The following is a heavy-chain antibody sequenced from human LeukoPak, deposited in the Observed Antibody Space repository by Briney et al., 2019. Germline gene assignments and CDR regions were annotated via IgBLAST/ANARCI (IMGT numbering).Heavy chain of an antibody. Sequence: PGGSLRLSCAASGFTFSSHGMNWVRQAPGKGLEWVSSISWNSGSKGYADSVKGRFTIFRDNAKNSLYLQMNSLRAEDTALYYCAKDKDSGGDDAFDIWGQGTMVTVSS. D-gene: IGHD2-15*01. CDR1: GFTFSSHG. CDR3: AKDKDSGGDDAFDI. J-gene: IGHJ3*02. CDR2: ISWNSGSK. V-gene: IGHV3-9*01.